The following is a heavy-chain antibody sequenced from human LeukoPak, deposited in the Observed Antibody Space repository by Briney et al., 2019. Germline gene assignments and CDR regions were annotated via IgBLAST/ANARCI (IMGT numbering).Heavy chain of an antibody. Sequence: GGSLRLSCAASGFTFSSYSMNWVRQAPGKGLEWVSSISSSSSYIYYADSVKGRFTISRDNAKNSLYLQMNSLRAEDTAVYYCAREGSSGYYSDYWGQGTLVTVSS. CDR2: ISSSSSYI. J-gene: IGHJ4*02. D-gene: IGHD3-22*01. V-gene: IGHV3-21*01. CDR1: GFTFSSYS. CDR3: AREGSSGYYSDY.